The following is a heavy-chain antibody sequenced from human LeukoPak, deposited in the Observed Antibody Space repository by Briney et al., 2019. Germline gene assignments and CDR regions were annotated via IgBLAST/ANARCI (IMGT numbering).Heavy chain of an antibody. J-gene: IGHJ3*02. CDR2: INHSGST. Sequence: SETLSLTCAVYGGSFSGYYWSWLRQPPGKGLEWIGEINHSGSTNYNPSLMSRGTISVDTSKNQFSLKLSSVTAADTAVYYCARGLYYDFWSGYSTAFDIWGQGTMVTVSS. CDR3: ARGLYYDFWSGYSTAFDI. V-gene: IGHV4-34*01. D-gene: IGHD3-3*01. CDR1: GGSFSGYY.